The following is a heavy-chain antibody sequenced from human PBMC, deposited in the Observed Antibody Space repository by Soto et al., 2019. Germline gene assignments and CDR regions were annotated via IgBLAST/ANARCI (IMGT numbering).Heavy chain of an antibody. D-gene: IGHD1-7*01. CDR3: ALAGYDRNYFAVTPLSAGHF. V-gene: IGHV3-11*01. J-gene: IGHJ4*02. CDR1: GFTFSDYY. Sequence: QVQLVVSGGGLVKPGGSLRISCAASGFTFSDYYISWTRQAPGKGLEWVSYISSSGSIIYYADSVKGRLTISRDNAKNSLYLQMNSLRAEDTAVYYCALAGYDRNYFAVTPLSAGHFWGQGTLVSVSS. CDR2: ISSSGSII.